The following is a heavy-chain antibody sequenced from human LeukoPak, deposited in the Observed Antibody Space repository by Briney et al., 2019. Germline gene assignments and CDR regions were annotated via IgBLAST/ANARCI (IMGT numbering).Heavy chain of an antibody. Sequence: SETLSLTCTVSGDSISSSTYYWGWIRQPPGKGLEWIGSIYYTGSTYYNPSLKSRVTISGDTSKNQFSLKLSSVTAADTAVYYCARVAGGWHGPNWFDPWGQGTLVTVSS. CDR1: GDSISSSTYY. J-gene: IGHJ5*02. D-gene: IGHD6-19*01. CDR2: IYYTGST. CDR3: ARVAGGWHGPNWFDP. V-gene: IGHV4-39*07.